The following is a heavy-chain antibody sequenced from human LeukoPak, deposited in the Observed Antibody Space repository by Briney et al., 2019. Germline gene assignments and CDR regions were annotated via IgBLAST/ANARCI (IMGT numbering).Heavy chain of an antibody. J-gene: IGHJ4*02. V-gene: IGHV3-7*01. CDR3: ARLMGDRTIYDS. CDR1: GFTFRSHW. Sequence: GGSLRLSCAASGFTFRSHWMSWVGQPPGDELEWVASIKQEGREKYYVDSVRGRFTVSRDNAKSSLYLQMNSLRAEDTAVYYCARLMGDRTIYDSWGQGTLVTVSS. D-gene: IGHD1-26*01. CDR2: IKQEGREK.